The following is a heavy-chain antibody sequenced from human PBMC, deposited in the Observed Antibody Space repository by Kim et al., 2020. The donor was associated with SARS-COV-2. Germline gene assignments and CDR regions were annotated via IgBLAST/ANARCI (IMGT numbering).Heavy chain of an antibody. J-gene: IGHJ5*02. CDR3: AAFTGFRGRDNWFDP. Sequence: SETLSLTCTVSGGSISSYYWSWIRQPPGKGLEWIGYIYYSGSTNYNPSLKSRVTISVDTSKNQFSLKLSSVTAADTAVYYCAAFTGFRGRDNWFDPWGQGTLVTVSS. D-gene: IGHD3-10*01. V-gene: IGHV4-59*01. CDR2: IYYSGST. CDR1: GGSISSYY.